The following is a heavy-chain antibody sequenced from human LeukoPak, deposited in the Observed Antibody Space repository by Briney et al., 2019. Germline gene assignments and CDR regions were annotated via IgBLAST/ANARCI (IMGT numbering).Heavy chain of an antibody. Sequence: GGSLRLSCAASGFTFSSYSMNWVRQAPGKGLEWVPLISGSGGSTYYADSVKGRFTISRDNSKSTLYMHMNSRRAEDTAVYHCARNKGLGWFDPWGQGTLVTVSS. V-gene: IGHV3-23*01. J-gene: IGHJ5*02. CDR1: GFTFSSYS. D-gene: IGHD2/OR15-2a*01. CDR2: ISGSGGST. CDR3: ARNKGLGWFDP.